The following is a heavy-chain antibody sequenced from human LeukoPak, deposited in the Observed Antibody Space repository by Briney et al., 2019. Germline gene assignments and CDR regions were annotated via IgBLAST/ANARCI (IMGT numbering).Heavy chain of an antibody. CDR1: GYTFTTYY. CDR3: ARSRTGSGFLFDY. D-gene: IGHD3-10*01. J-gene: IGHJ4*02. Sequence: VASVKVSCKASGYTFTTYYMHWVRQAPGQGLEWMGWINPNSGGTNYAQKFQGRVTMTRDTSISTAYMELSRLRSDDTAVYYCARSRTGSGFLFDYWGQGTLVTVSS. CDR2: INPNSGGT. V-gene: IGHV1-2*02.